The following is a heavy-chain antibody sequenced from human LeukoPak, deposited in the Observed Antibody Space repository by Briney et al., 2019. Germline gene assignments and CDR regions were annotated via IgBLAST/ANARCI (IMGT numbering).Heavy chain of an antibody. CDR3: AREGLRFLEWLKARYYYYMDV. J-gene: IGHJ6*03. CDR1: GGSFSGYY. D-gene: IGHD3-3*01. Sequence: SETLSLTCAVYGGSFSGYYWSWIRQPPGKGLEWIGEINHSGSTNYNPSLKSRVTISVDTSKNQFSLKLSSVTAADTAVYYCAREGLRFLEWLKARYYYYMDVWGKGTTVTVSS. V-gene: IGHV4-34*01. CDR2: INHSGST.